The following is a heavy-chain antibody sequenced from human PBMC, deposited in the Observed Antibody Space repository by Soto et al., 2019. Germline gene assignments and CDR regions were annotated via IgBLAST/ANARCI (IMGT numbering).Heavy chain of an antibody. Sequence: SGGSLRLSCAASGFTFSSYAMSWVRQAPGKGLEWVSAISGSGGSTYYADSVKGRFTISRDNSKNTLYLQMNSLRAEDTAVYYCAKEVITIFGVGDYYYYGMDVWGQGTTVTVSS. V-gene: IGHV3-23*01. CDR2: ISGSGGST. CDR3: AKEVITIFGVGDYYYYGMDV. J-gene: IGHJ6*02. D-gene: IGHD3-3*01. CDR1: GFTFSSYA.